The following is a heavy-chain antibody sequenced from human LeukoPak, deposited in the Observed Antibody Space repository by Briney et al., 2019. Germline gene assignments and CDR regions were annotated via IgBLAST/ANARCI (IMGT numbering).Heavy chain of an antibody. CDR3: AKMYYDSTGCSDY. V-gene: IGHV3-23*01. J-gene: IGHJ4*02. D-gene: IGHD3-22*01. Sequence: GGSLRLSCAASGFTFSSYAMSWVRQAPGKGLEWVSAISGSGDITYYADSVKGRFTISRDNSKSTLYVQMNSLRAEDTALYYCAKMYYDSTGCSDYWGQGTLVTVSS. CDR1: GFTFSSYA. CDR2: ISGSGDIT.